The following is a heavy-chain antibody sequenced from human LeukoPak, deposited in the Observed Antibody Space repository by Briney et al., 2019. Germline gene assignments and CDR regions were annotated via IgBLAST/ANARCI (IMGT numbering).Heavy chain of an antibody. CDR1: GGSFSGYY. V-gene: IGHV4-34*01. J-gene: IGHJ5*02. Sequence: PSETLSLTCAVYGGSFSGYYWSWIRQPPAKGLERIGEINHSGSTNYTPSLKSRVTISVDTSKNQFYLKLSSVTAADAAVYYCARGAVVAATPNWFDPWGQGKLVTVSS. D-gene: IGHD2-15*01. CDR2: INHSGST. CDR3: ARGAVVAATPNWFDP.